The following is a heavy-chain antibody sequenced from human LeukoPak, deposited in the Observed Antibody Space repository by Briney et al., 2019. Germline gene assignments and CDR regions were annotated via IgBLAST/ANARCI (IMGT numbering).Heavy chain of an antibody. Sequence: SETLSLTCTVSGGSISSSSYYWGWIRQPPGKGLGWIGSIFCRGSTSYNPSLKSPVTIYVDPSTTQFSLQLRSVTAAETSVYYCARFHFDFDYWGQGTLVAVSS. CDR2: IFCRGST. CDR3: ARFHFDFDY. J-gene: IGHJ4*02. D-gene: IGHD3-3*02. V-gene: IGHV4-39*01. CDR1: GGSISSSSYY.